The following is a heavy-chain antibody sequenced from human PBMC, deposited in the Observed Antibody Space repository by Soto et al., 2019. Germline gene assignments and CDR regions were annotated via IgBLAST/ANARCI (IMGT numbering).Heavy chain of an antibody. V-gene: IGHV6-1*01. CDR3: ARDPDSSGWFGLDY. J-gene: IGHJ4*02. D-gene: IGHD6-19*01. CDR2: TYYRPNWYY. Sequence: SQTLSLTCAISGDSVSTNSAAWNWIRQSPTRCFEWLGRTYYRPNWYYVYAVSVKSRITINPDTSKNQFSLQLNSVTPEDTAVYFCARDPDSSGWFGLDYWGQGTLVTVSS. CDR1: GDSVSTNSAA.